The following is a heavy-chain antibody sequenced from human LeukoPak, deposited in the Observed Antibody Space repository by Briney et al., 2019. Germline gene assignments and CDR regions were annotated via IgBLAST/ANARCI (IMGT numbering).Heavy chain of an antibody. Sequence: SETLSLTCAVSGYSISSGYYWGWIRQPPGKGLEWIGSIFHSGSTYYNPSLKSRVNMSVDTSKNQVSLKLSSVTAADTAVYYCARASGSYGSGSYYYYGMDVWGKGTTVTVSS. CDR1: GYSISSGYY. V-gene: IGHV4-38-2*01. J-gene: IGHJ6*04. CDR3: ARASGSYGSGSYYYYGMDV. D-gene: IGHD3-10*01. CDR2: IFHSGST.